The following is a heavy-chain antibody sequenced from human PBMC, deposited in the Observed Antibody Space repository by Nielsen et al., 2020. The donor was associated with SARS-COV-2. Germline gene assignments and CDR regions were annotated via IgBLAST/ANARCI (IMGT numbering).Heavy chain of an antibody. V-gene: IGHV1-69*04. CDR1: GYTFTSYY. CDR2: IIPILGIA. D-gene: IGHD3-16*01. CDR3: ARDRRVGVGAWFDP. Sequence: SVKVSCKASGYTFTSYYMHWVRQAPGQGLEWMGRIIPILGIANYAQKFQGRVTITADKSTSTAYMELSSLRSEDTAVYYCARDRRVGVGAWFDPWGQGTLVTVSS. J-gene: IGHJ5*02.